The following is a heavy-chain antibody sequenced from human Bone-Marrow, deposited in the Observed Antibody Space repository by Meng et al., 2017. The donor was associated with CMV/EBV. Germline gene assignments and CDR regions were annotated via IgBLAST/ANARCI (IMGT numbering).Heavy chain of an antibody. CDR3: ARWMATPMGCDY. CDR1: GYSFTNYW. CDR2: IYPGDSDT. V-gene: IGHV5-51*01. D-gene: IGHD5-24*01. J-gene: IGHJ4*02. Sequence: KVSCKAFGYSFTNYWIGWVRQMPGKGLEWMGIIYPGDSDTRYRPSFQGQVTISADKSISTAYLQWSSLKASDTAMYYCARWMATPMGCDYWGQGTLVTVSS.